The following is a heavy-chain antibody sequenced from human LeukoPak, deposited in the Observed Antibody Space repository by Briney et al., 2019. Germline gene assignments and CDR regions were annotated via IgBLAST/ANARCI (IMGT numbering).Heavy chain of an antibody. V-gene: IGHV4-38-2*01. Sequence: PSETLSLTCAVFGYSISSGYYWGWIRQPPGKGLEWIGSIYHSGSTYYNPSLKSRVTISVDTSKNQFSLKLSSVTAADTAVYYCARSPERWLQLLIDYWGQGTLVTVSS. J-gene: IGHJ4*02. CDR2: IYHSGST. CDR1: GYSISSGYY. CDR3: ARSPERWLQLLIDY. D-gene: IGHD5-24*01.